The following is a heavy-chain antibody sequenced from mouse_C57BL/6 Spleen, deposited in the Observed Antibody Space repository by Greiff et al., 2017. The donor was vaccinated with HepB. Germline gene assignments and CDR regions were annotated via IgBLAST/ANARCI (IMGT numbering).Heavy chain of an antibody. CDR1: GYTFTSYW. CDR2: IHPSDSDT. D-gene: IGHD2-5*01. J-gene: IGHJ2*01. CDR3: ARDSNYDYFDY. V-gene: IGHV1-74*01. Sequence: QLQLQQPGAELVKPGASVKVSCKASGYTFTSYWMHWVKQRPGQGLEWIGRIHPSDSDTNYNQKFKGKATLTVDKSSSTAYMQLSSLTSEDSAVYYCARDSNYDYFDYWGQGTTLTVSS.